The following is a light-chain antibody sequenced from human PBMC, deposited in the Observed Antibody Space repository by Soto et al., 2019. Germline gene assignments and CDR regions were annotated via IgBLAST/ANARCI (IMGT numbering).Light chain of an antibody. J-gene: IGLJ3*02. CDR1: SSDFGGYKY. V-gene: IGLV2-11*01. CDR2: DVS. CDR3: CSYVGGWV. Sequence: QSALTQPRSVSGSPGQSVSISCAGTSSDFGGYKYVSWYQQHPGKAPKLMIFDVSERPSGVPDRFSGSKSGNTASLTISGLRAEDEADYFCCSYVGGWVFGGGPKLTVL.